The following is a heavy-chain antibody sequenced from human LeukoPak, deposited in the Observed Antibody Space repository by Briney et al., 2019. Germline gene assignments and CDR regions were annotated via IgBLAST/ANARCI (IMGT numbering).Heavy chain of an antibody. V-gene: IGHV3-13*01. CDR1: GFTFSSYD. D-gene: IGHD5-12*01. CDR3: ARALVATDAFDI. J-gene: IGHJ3*02. Sequence: AGGSLRLSCAASGFTFSSYDMHWVRQATGKGLEWVSAIGTAGDTYYPGSVKSRFTISRENAKNSLYLQMNSLRAGDTAVYYCARALVATDAFDIWGQGTMVTVSS. CDR2: IGTAGDT.